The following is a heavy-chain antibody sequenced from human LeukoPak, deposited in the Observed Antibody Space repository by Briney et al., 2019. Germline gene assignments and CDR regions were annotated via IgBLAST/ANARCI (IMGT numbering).Heavy chain of an antibody. V-gene: IGHV3-7*01. CDR3: AREGIGRYYYYYYMDV. CDR1: GFTFSIYW. D-gene: IGHD1-1*01. CDR2: IKKDGSEK. J-gene: IGHJ6*03. Sequence: GGSLRLSCAASGFTFSIYWMSWFRQAPGKGLEWVAHIKKDGSEKNYVDSVKGRFTISRDNAKNSLYLQMNSLTAEDTAVYYCAREGIGRYYYYYYMDVWGKGTTVTISS.